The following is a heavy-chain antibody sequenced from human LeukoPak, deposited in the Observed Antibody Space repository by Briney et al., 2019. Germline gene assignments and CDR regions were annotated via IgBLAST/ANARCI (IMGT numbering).Heavy chain of an antibody. CDR1: GLIFRSYW. CDR3: ARERDGRFFDY. J-gene: IGHJ4*02. D-gene: IGHD5-24*01. Sequence: QAGGSLRLSCAVSGLIFRSYWMSWVRQAPGKGLEWVANINQDGSEKYSVDSVRGRFTISRDNAKNSLHLQMNTLRAEDTAVYYCARERDGRFFDYWGQGTLVSVSS. V-gene: IGHV3-7*01. CDR2: INQDGSEK.